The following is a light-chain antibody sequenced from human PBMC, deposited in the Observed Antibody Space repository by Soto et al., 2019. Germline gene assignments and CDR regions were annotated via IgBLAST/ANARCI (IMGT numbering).Light chain of an antibody. J-gene: IGLJ3*02. CDR1: SSDVGGYRF. V-gene: IGLV2-14*01. Sequence: QSALTQPASVSGSPGQSITISCTGTSSDVGGYRFVSWYQHHPGEAPKLIIYEVSSRFSGSKSGNTASLTISGLQAEDESLYYCSSKSSGSTPMLFGGGTKLTVL. CDR3: SSKSSGSTPML. CDR2: EV.